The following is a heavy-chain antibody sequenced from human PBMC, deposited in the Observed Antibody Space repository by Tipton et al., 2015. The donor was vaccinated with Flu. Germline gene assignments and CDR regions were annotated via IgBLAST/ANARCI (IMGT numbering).Heavy chain of an antibody. D-gene: IGHD7-27*01. J-gene: IGHJ2*01. CDR2: IKQDGSEK. Sequence: SLRLSCAVSGFSFSNYWMSWVRQAPGKGLEWVAKIKQDGSEKYYVDSVKGRSTISRDNAKNSLSLQMSGLTDDDTAVYYCARTGDYWYFDLWGRGTLLTVSS. CDR1: GFSFSNYW. V-gene: IGHV3-7*03. CDR3: ARTGDYWYFDL.